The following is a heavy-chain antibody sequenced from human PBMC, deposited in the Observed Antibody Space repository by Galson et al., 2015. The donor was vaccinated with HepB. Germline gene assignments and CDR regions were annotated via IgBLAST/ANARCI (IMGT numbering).Heavy chain of an antibody. CDR1: GYTFTRYW. D-gene: IGHD3-22*01. J-gene: IGHJ3*02. CDR3: ARLADYDRSEKALDI. Sequence: QSGAEVKKPGESLKISCKGSGYTFTRYWIGWVRQMPGKGLEWMGIIYPGDSNTRYSPSFQGQVTISADKSITTAYLQWSSLKASDTAMYYRARLADYDRSEKALDIWGQGTIVTVS. CDR2: IYPGDSNT. V-gene: IGHV5-51*03.